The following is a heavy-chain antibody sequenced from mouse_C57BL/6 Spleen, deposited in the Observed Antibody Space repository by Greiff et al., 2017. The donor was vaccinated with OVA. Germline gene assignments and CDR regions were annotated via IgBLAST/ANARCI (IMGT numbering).Heavy chain of an antibody. J-gene: IGHJ2*01. V-gene: IGHV1-50*01. CDR3: ARGGGYYYFFDY. D-gene: IGHD2-3*01. Sequence: VQLQQPGAELVKPGASVKLSCKASGYTFTSYWMQWVKQRPGQGLEWIGEIDPSDSYTNYNQKFKGKATLTVDTSSSTAYMQLSSLTSEDSAVYYCARGGGYYYFFDYWSQGTTLTVSS. CDR1: GYTFTSYW. CDR2: IDPSDSYT.